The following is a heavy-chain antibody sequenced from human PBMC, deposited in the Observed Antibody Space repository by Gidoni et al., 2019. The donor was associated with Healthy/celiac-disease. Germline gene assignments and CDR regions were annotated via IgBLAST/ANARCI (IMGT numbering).Heavy chain of an antibody. V-gene: IGHV1-46*01. CDR2: INPSGGST. CDR1: GYTFTSYY. Sequence: QVQLVQSGAEVKKPGASVKVSCKASGYTFTSYYMHWVRQAPGQGLEWMGIINPSGGSTSYEQKFQGRVTMTRDTSTSTVYMELSSLRSEDTAVYYCARDIEGFHSWLQFEPYYYYGMDVWGQGTTVTVSS. D-gene: IGHD5-12*01. CDR3: ARDIEGFHSWLQFEPYYYYGMDV. J-gene: IGHJ6*02.